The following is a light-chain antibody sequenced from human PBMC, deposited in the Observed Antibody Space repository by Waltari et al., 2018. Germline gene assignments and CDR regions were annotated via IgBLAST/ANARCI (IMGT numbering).Light chain of an antibody. Sequence: AIQMTQSPSSLSASVGDRVIISCRASQGVRIDVGWYQQKAGKAPKLLIYAARSLQSGVPSRFSGSGSGTDFTLSISSLQPEDVATYYCLQDYTYPFTFGGGTKVEFE. J-gene: IGKJ4*01. V-gene: IGKV1-6*01. CDR3: LQDYTYPFT. CDR1: QGVRID. CDR2: AAR.